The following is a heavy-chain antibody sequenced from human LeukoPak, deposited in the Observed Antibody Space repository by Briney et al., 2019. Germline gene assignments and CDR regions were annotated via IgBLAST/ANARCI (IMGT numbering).Heavy chain of an antibody. CDR1: GFTFSDYY. CDR3: AKEEVGAVAGRFDF. D-gene: IGHD6-19*01. Sequence: PGGSLRHSCAASGFTFSDYYMSWVRQAPGKGLEWVSGIGGSGATTYYADSVKGRFTISRDTSKNTLYLQMNSLSAEDTAVYYCAKEEVGAVAGRFDFWGQGTLVTVSS. V-gene: IGHV3-23*01. CDR2: IGGSGATT. J-gene: IGHJ4*02.